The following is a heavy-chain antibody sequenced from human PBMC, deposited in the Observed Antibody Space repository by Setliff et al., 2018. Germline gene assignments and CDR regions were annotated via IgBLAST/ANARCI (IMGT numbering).Heavy chain of an antibody. CDR1: GGSISSQD. CDR2: VYSSGIT. CDR3: ARDRITIFGVVIPFDY. D-gene: IGHD3-3*01. Sequence: SETLSLTCTVSGGSISSQDWSWIRQPPGKGLEWIGYVYSSGITNYNPSLKSRVTMSVDTSKNQFSLKLSSVTAADTAVYYCARDRITIFGVVIPFDYWGQGTLVTVSS. V-gene: IGHV4-59*11. J-gene: IGHJ4*02.